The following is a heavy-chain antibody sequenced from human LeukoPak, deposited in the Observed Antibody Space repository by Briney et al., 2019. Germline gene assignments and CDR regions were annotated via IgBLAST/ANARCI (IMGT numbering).Heavy chain of an antibody. CDR1: GYTFIDFH. J-gene: IGHJ1*01. Sequence: ASVKVSCKTSGYTFIDFHMHWVRQAPGQGLEWMGWINPNSGGTKYAQKFQGRVTMTRDMSVNTVYMDLRSLTPDDTAVYYCSKDRFELWGQGNLVRVSS. D-gene: IGHD1-7*01. CDR2: INPNSGGT. CDR3: SKDRFEL. V-gene: IGHV1-2*02.